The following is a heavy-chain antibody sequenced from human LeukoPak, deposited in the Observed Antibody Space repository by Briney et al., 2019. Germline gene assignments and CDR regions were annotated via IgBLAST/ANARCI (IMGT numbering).Heavy chain of an antibody. CDR2: IRVSGGST. J-gene: IGHJ6*02. Sequence: PGGSLILSCAASGFTFSSYAMSWVRQAPGRGLEWVSVIRVSGGSTFFEDSVKGRFTISRDNSKNTLFLQMNSLRAEDTAVYYCARLGAAADLDSFYGMDVWGHGTTVTVSS. V-gene: IGHV3-23*01. CDR3: ARLGAAADLDSFYGMDV. CDR1: GFTFSSYA. D-gene: IGHD6-13*01.